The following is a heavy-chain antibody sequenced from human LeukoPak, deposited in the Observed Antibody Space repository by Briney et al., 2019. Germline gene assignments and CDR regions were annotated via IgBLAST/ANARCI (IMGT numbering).Heavy chain of an antibody. CDR3: ARRYDFWSGYYGWFDP. CDR2: ISISGYST. D-gene: IGHD3-3*01. Sequence: GSLRLSCAASGFTFNNYYMSWIRRAPGKGLEWISYISISGYSTYYADSVKGRFTISRDNAKNSLYLQMNNLRPEDTAFYYCARRYDFWSGYYGWFDPWGQGTLVTVSS. CDR1: GFTFNNYY. J-gene: IGHJ5*02. V-gene: IGHV3-11*04.